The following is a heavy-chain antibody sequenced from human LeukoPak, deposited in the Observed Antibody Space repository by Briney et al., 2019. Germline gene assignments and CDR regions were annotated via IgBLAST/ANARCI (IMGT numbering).Heavy chain of an antibody. D-gene: IGHD3-22*01. Sequence: PGGSLRLSCAASGFTFSSYSMNWVRQAPGKGLEWVSSISSSSSYIYYADSVKGRFTISRDNAKNSLYLQMNSLRAEDTAVYYCARGSPYYYDSSGYYPSSNAFDIWGQGTMVTVSS. J-gene: IGHJ3*02. CDR3: ARGSPYYYDSSGYYPSSNAFDI. CDR1: GFTFSSYS. V-gene: IGHV3-21*01. CDR2: ISSSSSYI.